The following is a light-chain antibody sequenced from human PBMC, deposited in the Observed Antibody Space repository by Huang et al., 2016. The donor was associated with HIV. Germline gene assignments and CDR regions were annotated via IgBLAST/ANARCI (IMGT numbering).Light chain of an antibody. CDR1: HSVDSD. V-gene: IGKV3-15*01. CDR2: DAS. Sequence: EIEMTQSPATLSVSPGERATLSGRASHSVDSDLAWYQQKPGQAPRLLIYDASTRATGISAKFKGTGSGTEFSLSITNLQSEDFAVYYCQQYNDWPPLTFGGGTKVEI. J-gene: IGKJ4*01. CDR3: QQYNDWPPLT.